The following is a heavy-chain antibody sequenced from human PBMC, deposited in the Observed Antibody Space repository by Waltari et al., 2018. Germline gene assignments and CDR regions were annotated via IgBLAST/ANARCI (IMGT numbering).Heavy chain of an antibody. Sequence: EVQLVESGRGLIQHGGSQRLSCPASGFTVISNNMSWVRHAPGQGLGWVSVIYSGGSTYYADSVKGRFTISRDNSKNTLYLQMNSLRAEDTAVYYCARDEAGDWGQGTLVTVSS. D-gene: IGHD3-10*01. J-gene: IGHJ4*02. CDR3: ARDEAGD. V-gene: IGHV3-53*01. CDR2: IYSGGST. CDR1: GFTVISNN.